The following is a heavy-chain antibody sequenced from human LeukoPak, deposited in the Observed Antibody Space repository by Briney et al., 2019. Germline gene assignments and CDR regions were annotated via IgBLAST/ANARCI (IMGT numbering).Heavy chain of an antibody. CDR1: GLTFSSYW. J-gene: IGHJ6*03. CDR2: IKQDGSEK. Sequence: GGSLRLSYAASGLTFSSYWMSWVRQAPGKGLEWVANIKQDGSEKYYVDSVKGRFTISGDNAKNSLYLQMNSLRAEDTAVYYCARLKQQLVRLLSRDTTYYYYYYMDVWGKGTTVTVSS. V-gene: IGHV3-7*01. D-gene: IGHD6-13*01. CDR3: ARLKQQLVRLLSRDTTYYYYYYMDV.